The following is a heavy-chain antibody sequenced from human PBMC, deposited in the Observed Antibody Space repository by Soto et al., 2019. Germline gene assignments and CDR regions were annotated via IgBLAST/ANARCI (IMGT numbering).Heavy chain of an antibody. V-gene: IGHV1-69*12. CDR1: GCTFSSYA. J-gene: IGHJ1*01. D-gene: IGHD3-22*01. Sequence: QVQLVQSGAEVKKPGSSVKVSCKASGCTFSSYAIGWVRQAPGQGLEWMGGIIPIFGTANYAQKFQGRVTITADESTSTAYMELSSLRSEDTAVYYCASSPNYYDSSGYNFQHWGQGTLVTVSS. CDR2: IIPIFGTA. CDR3: ASSPNYYDSSGYNFQH.